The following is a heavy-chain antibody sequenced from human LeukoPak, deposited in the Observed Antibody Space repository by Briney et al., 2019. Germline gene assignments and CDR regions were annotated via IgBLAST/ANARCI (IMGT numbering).Heavy chain of an antibody. Sequence: PGGSLRLSCAASGFTFSSYGMHWVRQAPGKGLEWVAFIRYDGSNKYYADSVKGRFTISRDNSKNTLYLHMNSLRAEDTAVYYCARSNDYLEYFQHWGQGTLVTVSS. J-gene: IGHJ1*01. CDR3: ARSNDYLEYFQH. CDR2: IRYDGSNK. CDR1: GFTFSSYG. D-gene: IGHD4-11*01. V-gene: IGHV3-30*02.